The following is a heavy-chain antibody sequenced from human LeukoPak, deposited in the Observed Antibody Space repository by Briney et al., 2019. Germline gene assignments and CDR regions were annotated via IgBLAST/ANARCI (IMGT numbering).Heavy chain of an antibody. CDR2: ISGSGGST. CDR1: GFTFSSYA. J-gene: IGHJ4*02. CDR3: AKRYYDFWSGYYPFDY. D-gene: IGHD3-3*01. V-gene: IGHV3-23*01. Sequence: GGSLRLSCAASGFTFSSYAMSWVRQAPGKGLEWVSAISGSGGSTYYADSVKGRFTISRDNSKNTLYLQMNSLRAEDTAVYYCAKRYYDFWSGYYPFDYWGQGTTVTVSS.